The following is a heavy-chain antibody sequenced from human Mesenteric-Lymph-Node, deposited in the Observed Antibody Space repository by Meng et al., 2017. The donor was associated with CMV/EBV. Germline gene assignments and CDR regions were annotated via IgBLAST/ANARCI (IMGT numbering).Heavy chain of an antibody. J-gene: IGHJ4*02. D-gene: IGHD3-3*01. Sequence: AAGDSIPGYYLNWTRQPPGKSLGWIGSVYYSGSTTYNPSLKSRVTISVDTSKNHFFLKLNSVTAADTAVYFCARSVLWGGYYSLDYWGQGPLVTVSS. CDR1: GDSIPGYY. CDR2: VYYSGST. CDR3: ARSVLWGGYYSLDY. V-gene: IGHV4-59*01.